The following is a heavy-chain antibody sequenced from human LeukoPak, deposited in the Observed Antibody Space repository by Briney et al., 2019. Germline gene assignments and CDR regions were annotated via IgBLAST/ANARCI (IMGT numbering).Heavy chain of an antibody. CDR3: ARETAVATKILDY. V-gene: IGHV1-69*04. Sequence: ASVKVSCKASGGTFSSYAISWVRQAPGQGLEWMGRIIPILGIANYAQKFQGRVTITADKSTSTAYMELSSLRSEDTAVYYCARETAVATKILDYWGQGTLVIVSS. D-gene: IGHD6-19*01. J-gene: IGHJ4*02. CDR1: GGTFSSYA. CDR2: IIPILGIA.